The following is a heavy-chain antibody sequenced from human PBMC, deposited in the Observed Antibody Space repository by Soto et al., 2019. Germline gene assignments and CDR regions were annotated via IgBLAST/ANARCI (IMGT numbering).Heavy chain of an antibody. CDR3: ARVGILYNWNPIVYWGVPGGGDPH. Sequence: EVQLVESGGGLVQPGGSLRLSCAASGFTFSSYWMHWVRQAPGKGLVWVSRINSDGSSTSYADSVKGRFTISRDNAKKTLYLQMNSLRAEDTAVYYCARVGILYNWNPIVYWGVPGGGDPHWGQGTLVTVSS. CDR1: GFTFSSYW. CDR2: INSDGSST. V-gene: IGHV3-74*01. D-gene: IGHD1-20*01. J-gene: IGHJ4*02.